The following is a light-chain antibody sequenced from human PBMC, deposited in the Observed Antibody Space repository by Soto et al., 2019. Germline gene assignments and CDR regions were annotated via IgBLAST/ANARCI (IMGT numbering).Light chain of an antibody. Sequence: QSVLTQPPSASATPGQRVTISCSGSNSNIGTNTVNWYQQLPGTAPRLLIYTNNQRPSGVPQRFSGSKTGTSASLAIGGLQSEDGADYYCQSYDSGVTGSAFGTGTKVTVL. CDR3: QSYDSGVTGSA. CDR1: NSNIGTNT. J-gene: IGLJ1*01. V-gene: IGLV1-44*01. CDR2: TNN.